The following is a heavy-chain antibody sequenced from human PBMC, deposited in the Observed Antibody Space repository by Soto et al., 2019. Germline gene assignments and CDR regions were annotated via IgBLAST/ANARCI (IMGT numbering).Heavy chain of an antibody. V-gene: IGHV5-10-1*01. D-gene: IGHD5-18*01. CDR3: ARRGTAMPSYGMDV. CDR2: IDPSDSYT. J-gene: IGHJ6*02. Sequence: GESLKISCKGSGYSFTSYWISWVRQMPGKGLEWMGRIDPSDSYTNYSPSFQGHVTISADKSIGTAYLQWSSLKASDTAMYYCARRGTAMPSYGMDVWGHGTTVTVSS. CDR1: GYSFTSYW.